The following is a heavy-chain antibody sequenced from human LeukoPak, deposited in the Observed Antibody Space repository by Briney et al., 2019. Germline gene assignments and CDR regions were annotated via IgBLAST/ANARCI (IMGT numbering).Heavy chain of an antibody. J-gene: IGHJ4*02. Sequence: SEALSLTCSVSGGSISSLYWSWIRQPPGKGLEWIGYIYYTGSTNYNPSLKSRVTMFVDMSKNQFSLRLSSVTAADTAVYYCARHRAYSSSSPFDYWGQGTLVTVSS. CDR3: ARHRAYSSSSPFDY. D-gene: IGHD6-6*01. CDR1: GGSISSLY. CDR2: IYYTGST. V-gene: IGHV4-59*08.